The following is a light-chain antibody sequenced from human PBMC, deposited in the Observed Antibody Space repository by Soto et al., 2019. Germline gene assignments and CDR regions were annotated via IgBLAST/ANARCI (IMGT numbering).Light chain of an antibody. J-gene: IGKJ2*01. CDR2: DAS. CDR3: QQRSHWPPIT. CDR1: QSVSSY. V-gene: IGKV3-11*01. Sequence: EIVLTQSPATLALSPGERATLSCRASQSVSSYLASYQQKHGKAPRLLIYDASNRATGIPARFSGSGSGTDFTLTISSLEPEDFAVYYCQQRSHWPPITVGQGTKLEI.